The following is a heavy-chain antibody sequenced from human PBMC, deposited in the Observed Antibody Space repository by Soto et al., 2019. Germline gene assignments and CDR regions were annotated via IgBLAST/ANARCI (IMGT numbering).Heavy chain of an antibody. J-gene: IGHJ4*02. D-gene: IGHD3-22*01. CDR3: AKYQPMTQPRPYFDY. CDR1: GFTFSSYA. Sequence: EVQLLESGGDLIQPGGSLRLSCAASGFTFSSYAMSWVRQAPGKGLGWVSAISSGGGGTFYADSVKGRFTISRDNSRNTLYLQMNSLRAEDTAIHYCAKYQPMTQPRPYFDYWGQGTLVTVSS. CDR2: ISSGGGGT. V-gene: IGHV3-23*01.